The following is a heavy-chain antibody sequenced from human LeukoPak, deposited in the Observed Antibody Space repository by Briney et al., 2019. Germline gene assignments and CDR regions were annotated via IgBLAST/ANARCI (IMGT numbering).Heavy chain of an antibody. J-gene: IGHJ4*02. Sequence: AGGSLRLSCTASGFTLSAYWMHWVRQAPGKGLVWVSRISSDGSITTYADSVKGRFTISKDNSKNTLYLQMNSLRAEDTAVYYCAKDSSSWYATFDYWGQGTLVTVSS. V-gene: IGHV3-74*01. CDR2: ISSDGSIT. CDR1: GFTLSAYW. D-gene: IGHD6-13*01. CDR3: AKDSSSWYATFDY.